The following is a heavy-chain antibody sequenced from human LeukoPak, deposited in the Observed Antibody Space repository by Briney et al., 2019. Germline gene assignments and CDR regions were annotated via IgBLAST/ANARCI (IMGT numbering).Heavy chain of an antibody. J-gene: IGHJ4*02. CDR2: ISGSSFYT. CDR3: ARDRQTSCTSATCSFDHFDY. Sequence: GGSLRLSCAASGFTFSTYNMKWVRQAPGKGLEWVSSISGSSFYTYYAESVKGRFTISRDNAKNSLYLQMNNVGAEYTAVYYCARDRQTSCTSATCSFDHFDYWGQGTLVTVSS. CDR1: GFTFSTYN. V-gene: IGHV3-21*01. D-gene: IGHD2-2*01.